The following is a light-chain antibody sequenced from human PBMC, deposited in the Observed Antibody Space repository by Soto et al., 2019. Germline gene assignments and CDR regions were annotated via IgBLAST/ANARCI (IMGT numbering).Light chain of an antibody. Sequence: DIQMTQSPSTLSASIGDRVTITCRASQSISIWLACYQQKPGKAPKLLLYQASTLESWVPPRFSCSGSGTEFTLTISSQQPDDFVTYYYQQFNSESLTFGQGTRLEIK. CDR2: QAS. J-gene: IGKJ5*01. CDR1: QSISIW. CDR3: QQFNSESLT. V-gene: IGKV1-5*03.